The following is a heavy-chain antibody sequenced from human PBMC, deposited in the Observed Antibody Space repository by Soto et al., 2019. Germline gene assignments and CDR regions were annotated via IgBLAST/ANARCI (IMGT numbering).Heavy chain of an antibody. CDR1: GGTFSSYA. CDR2: IIPIFGTA. Sequence: SVKVSCKASGGTFSSYAISWVRQAPGQGLEWMGGIIPIFGTANYAQKFQGRVTITADESTSTAYMELSSLRSEDTAVYYCARDYRTPGPLDYWGQGTQVTVSS. D-gene: IGHD2-15*01. J-gene: IGHJ4*02. V-gene: IGHV1-69*13. CDR3: ARDYRTPGPLDY.